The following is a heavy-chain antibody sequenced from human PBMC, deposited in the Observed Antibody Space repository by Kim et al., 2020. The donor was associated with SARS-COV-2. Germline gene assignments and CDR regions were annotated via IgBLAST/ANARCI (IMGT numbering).Heavy chain of an antibody. CDR1: GASISSNDFF. J-gene: IGHJ4*02. V-gene: IGHV4-39*01. D-gene: IGHD2-15*01. CDR2: FYYTGST. CDR3: VSGGVAYVFDH. Sequence: SETLSLTCAVSGASISSNDFFWGWIRQPPGKRLEWIGTFYYTGSTWSNPSLKSRVTMSVDTPKSQFSLKLNSVTAADTAIYYCVSGGVAYVFDHWGQGTLVTVSS.